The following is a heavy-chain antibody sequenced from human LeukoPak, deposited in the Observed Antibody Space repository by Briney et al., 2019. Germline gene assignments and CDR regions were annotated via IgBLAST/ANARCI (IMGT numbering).Heavy chain of an antibody. Sequence: GGSLRLSCAASGFTFSSYDMHWVRQATGKGLEWVSAIGTAGDTYYPGSVKGRFTISRENAKNSLYLQMNSLRAGDTAVYYCARVPHYCSSTSCHNYWYFDLWGRGTLVTVSS. CDR2: IGTAGDT. CDR1: GFTFSSYD. CDR3: ARVPHYCSSTSCHNYWYFDL. V-gene: IGHV3-13*01. D-gene: IGHD2-2*01. J-gene: IGHJ2*01.